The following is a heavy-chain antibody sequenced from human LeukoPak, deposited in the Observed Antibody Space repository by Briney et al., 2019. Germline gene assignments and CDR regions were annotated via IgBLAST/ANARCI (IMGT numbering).Heavy chain of an antibody. V-gene: IGHV1-69*05. J-gene: IGHJ4*02. CDR1: GGTFSSYG. Sequence: SVKDSCKTSGGTFSSYGISWVRQAPGQGLEWMGGIIPIFATANYAQKFQGRVTITTDESTSTAYMELSSLRSEDTAVYYCASSTRGVHEYSYGGYFDYWGQGTLVTVSS. CDR3: ASSTRGVHEYSYGGYFDY. D-gene: IGHD5-18*01. CDR2: IIPIFATA.